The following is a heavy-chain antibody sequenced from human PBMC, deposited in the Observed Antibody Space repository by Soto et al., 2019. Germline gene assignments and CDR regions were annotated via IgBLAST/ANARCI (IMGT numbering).Heavy chain of an antibody. V-gene: IGHV3-30*18. Sequence: PGGSLRLSCAASGFTFSGYYMHWVRQAPGKGLEWVAVISYDGCTEYYADSVKGRFTISRDNSANRLFLQMSSLRPEDTAVYYCTKDDGYNDSTYYHYFGMDVWGQGTTVTVSS. CDR1: GFTFSGYY. D-gene: IGHD5-12*01. CDR3: TKDDGYNDSTYYHYFGMDV. J-gene: IGHJ6*02. CDR2: ISYDGCTE.